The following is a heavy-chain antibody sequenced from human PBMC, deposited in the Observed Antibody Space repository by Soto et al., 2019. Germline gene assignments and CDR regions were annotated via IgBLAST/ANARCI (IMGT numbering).Heavy chain of an antibody. V-gene: IGHV1-69*13. CDR3: ARKKDCGGDCYSGFDI. Sequence: ASVKVSCKASAGTFSIYAISCVRQAPGQGLEWMGGIIPIFGTANYAQKFQGRVTITADESTSTAYMELSSLRSEDTAVYYCARKKDCGGDCYSGFDIWGQGTKVTVSS. CDR2: IIPIFGTA. D-gene: IGHD2-21*02. CDR1: AGTFSIYA. J-gene: IGHJ3*02.